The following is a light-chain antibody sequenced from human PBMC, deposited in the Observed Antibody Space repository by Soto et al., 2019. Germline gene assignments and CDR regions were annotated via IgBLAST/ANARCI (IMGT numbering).Light chain of an antibody. Sequence: EIVLTQSPDTLSLSPGERATLSCRASQSVRSYLAWYQQKPGQAPRLLIFDASNRATDIPARFSGSGSGTDFTLTISSLEPEDSAVYYCQQRNTLPLTFGGGTKVEIK. J-gene: IGKJ4*01. CDR3: QQRNTLPLT. CDR2: DAS. CDR1: QSVRSY. V-gene: IGKV3-11*01.